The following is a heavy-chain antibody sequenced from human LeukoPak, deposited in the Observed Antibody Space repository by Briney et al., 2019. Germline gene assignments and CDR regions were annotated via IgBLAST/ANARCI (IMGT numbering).Heavy chain of an antibody. Sequence: ASVKVSCKASGYTFTSYDINWVRQATGQGLEWMGWMNPNSGNTSYAQKFQGRVTITRNTSTSTAYMELSSLRSEDTAVYYCARGLVEVSPNNYYYYSYMDVWGKGTTVTVSS. D-gene: IGHD3-22*01. CDR3: ARGLVEVSPNNYYYYSYMDV. V-gene: IGHV1-8*03. CDR1: GYTFTSYD. J-gene: IGHJ6*03. CDR2: MNPNSGNT.